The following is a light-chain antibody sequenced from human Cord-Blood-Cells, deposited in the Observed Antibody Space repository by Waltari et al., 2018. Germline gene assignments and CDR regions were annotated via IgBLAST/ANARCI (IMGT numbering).Light chain of an antibody. CDR1: QSISSY. Sequence: DIQMIQSSSSLSASVGDRVTITCRGSQSISSYVNWYQQKPGKAPKLLIYAASSLQSGVPSRVSGSGSGTDCTLTISSLQPEDVATYYCQQSYSTPITFGQGTRLEIK. J-gene: IGKJ5*01. CDR2: AAS. CDR3: QQSYSTPIT. V-gene: IGKV1-39*01.